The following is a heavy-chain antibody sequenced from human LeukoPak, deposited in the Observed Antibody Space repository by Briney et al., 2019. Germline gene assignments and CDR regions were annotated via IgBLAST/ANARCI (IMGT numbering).Heavy chain of an antibody. J-gene: IGHJ4*02. CDR1: GYTFTNYW. CDR3: ARHGGAPDY. Sequence: GESLKISCKDSGYTFTNYWISWVRQMPGKGLEWMGRIDPSDSYTNYSPSFQGHVTMSIDKSIGTAYLQWSSLKASDTAMYYCARHGGAPDYWGQGTLVTVSS. V-gene: IGHV5-10-1*01. CDR2: IDPSDSYT. D-gene: IGHD2-15*01.